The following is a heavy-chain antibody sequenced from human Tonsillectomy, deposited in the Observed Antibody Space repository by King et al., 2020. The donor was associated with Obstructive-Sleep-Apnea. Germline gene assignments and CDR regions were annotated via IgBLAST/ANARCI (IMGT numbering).Heavy chain of an antibody. D-gene: IGHD2-15*01. CDR3: AREGGSRGQRWFDS. J-gene: IGHJ5*01. Sequence: VQLQESGPGLVKASETLSLTCTVSGCSVSGNYYWVWIRQPPGKGLEWIASVDHTGTTFYKSSLKSRVTISVDASRNQFALKGTSVTAADTATYYCAREGGSRGQRWFDSWGQGTLVTVSS. V-gene: IGHV4-38-2*02. CDR1: GCSVSGNYY. CDR2: VDHTGTT.